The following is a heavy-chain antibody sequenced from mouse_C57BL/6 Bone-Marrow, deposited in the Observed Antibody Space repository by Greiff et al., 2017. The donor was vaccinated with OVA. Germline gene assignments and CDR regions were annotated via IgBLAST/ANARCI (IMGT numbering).Heavy chain of an antibody. CDR1: GYSFTSYY. V-gene: IGHV1-66*01. CDR2: IYPGSGNT. J-gene: IGHJ1*03. Sequence: QVQLQQSGPELVKPGASVKISCKASGYSFTSYYIHWVKQRPGQGLEWIGWIYPGSGNTKYNEKFKGKATLTADTSSSTAYMQLSSLTSEDSAVEYCARRELTGTDWYFDVGGTGTTVTVSS. CDR3: ARRELTGTDWYFDV. D-gene: IGHD4-1*01.